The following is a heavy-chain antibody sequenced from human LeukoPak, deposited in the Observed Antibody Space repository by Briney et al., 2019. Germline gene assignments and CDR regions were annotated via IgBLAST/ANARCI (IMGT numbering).Heavy chain of an antibody. CDR1: GFTFSSYS. Sequence: GGSLRLSCAASGFTFSSYSMNWVRQAPGKGLEWVSYISSSSSTIYYTDSVKGRVTISRDNAKNSLYLQMNSLRDEDTAVYYCARPTYGDYGMDVWGQGTTVTVSS. CDR2: ISSSSSTI. J-gene: IGHJ6*02. V-gene: IGHV3-48*02. D-gene: IGHD4-17*01. CDR3: ARPTYGDYGMDV.